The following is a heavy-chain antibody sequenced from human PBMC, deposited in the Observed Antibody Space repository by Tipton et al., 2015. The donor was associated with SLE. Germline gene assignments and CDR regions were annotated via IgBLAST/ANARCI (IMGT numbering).Heavy chain of an antibody. CDR3: ARDQMGWGFVFVY. Sequence: QLVQSGGGVVQPGRSLRLSCVASGFSFSNYVMHWVRQAPGKGLEWVAVIWYDGSDENYADSVKGRFTLTRDNAKNSLYRQVNVMGAEVSAVYSGARDQMGWGFVFVYWVQGSLVHVSS. CDR1: GFSFSNYV. V-gene: IGHV3-33*01. D-gene: IGHD2-21*01. J-gene: IGHJ4*02. CDR2: IWYDGSDE.